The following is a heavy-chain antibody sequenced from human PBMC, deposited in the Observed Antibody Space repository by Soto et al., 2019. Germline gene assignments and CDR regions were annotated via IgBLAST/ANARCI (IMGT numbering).Heavy chain of an antibody. CDR1: GYTFTSNS. CDR2: ISAYNGET. Sequence: QVQLVQSGAELKKPGASVKVSCAASGYTFTSNSITWVRQAPGQGLEWMGWISAYNGETSYAEKFQGRLTMTTDTSTSTAYMELRSLRSDDTDVYYCARVWGSYRAPSGGAGFDPWGQGTLVTVSS. D-gene: IGHD3-16*02. J-gene: IGHJ5*02. V-gene: IGHV1-18*04. CDR3: ARVWGSYRAPSGGAGFDP.